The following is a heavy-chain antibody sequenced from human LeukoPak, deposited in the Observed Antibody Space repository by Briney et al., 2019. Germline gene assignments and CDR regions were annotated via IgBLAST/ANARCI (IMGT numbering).Heavy chain of an antibody. V-gene: IGHV3-33*01. D-gene: IGHD3-16*01. CDR1: GFTFSSYG. CDR2: IWYDAINK. J-gene: IGHJ4*02. Sequence: GSLRLSCAASGFTFSSYGIHWVRQAPGKGLEWVALIWYDAINKYYADSVKGRFTISRDNSKNTLYLQMNSLRAEDTAVYYCARYYAWGFDYWGQGTLVTVSS. CDR3: ARYYAWGFDY.